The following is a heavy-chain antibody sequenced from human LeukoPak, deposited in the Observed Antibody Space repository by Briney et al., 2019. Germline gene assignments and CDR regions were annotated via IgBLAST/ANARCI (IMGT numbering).Heavy chain of an antibody. V-gene: IGHV1-18*01. CDR1: GYTFTSYA. J-gene: IGHJ5*02. D-gene: IGHD3-10*01. Sequence: ASVKVSCKASGYTFTSYAMNWVRQAPGQGLEWMGWISAYNGNTNYAQKLQGRVTMTTDTSTSTAYMELRSLRSDDTAVYYCARDRAMVRGVIIRVWFDPWGQGTLVTVSS. CDR3: ARDRAMVRGVIIRVWFDP. CDR2: ISAYNGNT.